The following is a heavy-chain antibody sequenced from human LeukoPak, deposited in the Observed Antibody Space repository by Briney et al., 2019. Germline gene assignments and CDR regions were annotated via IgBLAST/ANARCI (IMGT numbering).Heavy chain of an antibody. CDR3: ARDRYYDY. CDR1: GGSISSYY. CDR2: IYHSEST. Sequence: PSETLSLTCTVSGGSISSYYWSWIRQPPGKGLEWIGYIYHSESTNYNPSLKSRVTISVDTSKNQFSLKLSSVTAADTAVYYCARDRYYDYWGQGTLVTVSS. V-gene: IGHV4-59*01. J-gene: IGHJ4*02.